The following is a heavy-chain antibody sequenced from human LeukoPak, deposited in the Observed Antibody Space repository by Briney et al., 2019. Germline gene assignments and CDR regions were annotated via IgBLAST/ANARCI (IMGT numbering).Heavy chain of an antibody. CDR3: ARLSAVPNVYGDAGGG. J-gene: IGHJ4*02. D-gene: IGHD4-17*01. CDR1: VFTFSSYA. CDR2: ISYDGSNK. Sequence: PGGSLRLSCAASVFTFSSYAMHWVRQAPGKGLEWVAVISYDGSNKYYADSVKGRFTISRDNSKNTLYLQMNSLRAEDTAVYYCARLSAVPNVYGDAGGGWGQGTLVTVSS. V-gene: IGHV3-30-3*01.